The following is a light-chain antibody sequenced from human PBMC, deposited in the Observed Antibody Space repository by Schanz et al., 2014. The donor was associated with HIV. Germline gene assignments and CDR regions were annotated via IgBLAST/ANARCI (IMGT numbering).Light chain of an antibody. CDR3: QQFNSFPNT. V-gene: IGKV1-39*01. J-gene: IGKJ2*01. Sequence: DIQMTQSPSTLSASVGDRVTITCRASQNISNYLNWYQQRPGKAPKLLIYAASTLESGVPSRFSGSGSGTDFTLTISSLQLEDFATYYCQQFNSFPNTFGQGTKLEIK. CDR1: QNISNY. CDR2: AAS.